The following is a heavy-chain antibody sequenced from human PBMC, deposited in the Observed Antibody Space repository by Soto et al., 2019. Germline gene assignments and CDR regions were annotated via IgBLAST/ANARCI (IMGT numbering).Heavy chain of an antibody. D-gene: IGHD6-13*01. V-gene: IGHV1-3*01. CDR3: ARGIAAAATRVAS. J-gene: IGHJ4*02. CDR1: GYTFTSYA. Sequence: ASVKVSCKASGYTFTSYAMHWVRQAPGQRLEWMGWINAGNGNTKYSQKFQGRVTITRDTSASTAYMELSSLRSEDTAVYYCARGIAAAATRVASWGQGTLVTVSS. CDR2: INAGNGNT.